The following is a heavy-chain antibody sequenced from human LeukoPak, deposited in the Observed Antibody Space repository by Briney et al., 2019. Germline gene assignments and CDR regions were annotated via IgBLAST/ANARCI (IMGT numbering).Heavy chain of an antibody. V-gene: IGHV4-59*01. CDR2: IYYSGST. CDR3: ARVVVRGWFDP. J-gene: IGHJ5*02. CDR1: GGSISSYY. Sequence: SETLSLTCTVSGGSISSYYWSWIRQPPGKGLEWIGYIYYSGSTNYNPSLKSRVTISVDTSKNQFSLKLSSVTAADTAVYYCARVVVRGWFDPWGQGTLVTVSS. D-gene: IGHD2-15*01.